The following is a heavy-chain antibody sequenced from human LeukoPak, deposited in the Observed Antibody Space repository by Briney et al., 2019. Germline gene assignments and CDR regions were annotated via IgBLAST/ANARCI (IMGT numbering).Heavy chain of an antibody. CDR1: GGSTSTYY. CDR3: ARGHGSGSYSLHGMDV. Sequence: SETLSLTCTVSGGSTSTYYWSWIRQPPGKGLEWIGYIYCSGSTNYNPSLRSRVTILVDTSKNQFSLELNSMTAADTAVYYCARGHGSGSYSLHGMDVWGKGTTVTVSS. J-gene: IGHJ6*04. V-gene: IGHV4-59*01. D-gene: IGHD3-10*01. CDR2: IYCSGST.